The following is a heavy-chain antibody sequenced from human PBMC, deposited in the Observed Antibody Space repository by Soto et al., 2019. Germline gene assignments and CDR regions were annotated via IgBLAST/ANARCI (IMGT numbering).Heavy chain of an antibody. CDR1: GFTFSSYA. CDR2: ISGSGGST. Sequence: GGSLRLSCAASGFTFSSYAMSWVRQAPGKGLEWVSAISGSGGSTYYADSVKGRFTISRDNSKNTLYLQMNSLRAEDTAVYYCAKAGTMIVVAPGDYWGQGTLVTVSS. J-gene: IGHJ4*02. D-gene: IGHD3-22*01. CDR3: AKAGTMIVVAPGDY. V-gene: IGHV3-23*01.